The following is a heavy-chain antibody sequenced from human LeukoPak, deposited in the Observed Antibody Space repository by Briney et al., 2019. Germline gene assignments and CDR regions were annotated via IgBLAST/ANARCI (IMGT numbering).Heavy chain of an antibody. CDR2: ITSTGSST. D-gene: IGHD4-17*01. V-gene: IGHV3-23*01. J-gene: IGHJ4*02. Sequence: GGSLRLSCAASGFSFSAYAMSWVRQAPGKGLEWVSIITSTGSSTFYADSVKGRFTISRDNSKNTLFPQMNGLRAQDTALYYCAKAGHTVTTELDYWGQGTLVTVSS. CDR1: GFSFSAYA. CDR3: AKAGHTVTTELDY.